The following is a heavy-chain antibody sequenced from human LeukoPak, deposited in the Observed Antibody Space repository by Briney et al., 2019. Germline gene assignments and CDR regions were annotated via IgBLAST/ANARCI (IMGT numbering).Heavy chain of an antibody. CDR1: GGSFSGYY. CDR3: ARAGSAGFWSGPPVDY. Sequence: SETPSLTCAVYGGSFSGYYWSWIRQPPGKGLEWIGEINHSGSTNYNPSLKSRVTISVDKSKNQFSLKLSSVTAADTAVYYCARAGSAGFWSGPPVDYWGQGTLVTVSS. D-gene: IGHD3-3*01. V-gene: IGHV4-34*01. J-gene: IGHJ4*02. CDR2: INHSGST.